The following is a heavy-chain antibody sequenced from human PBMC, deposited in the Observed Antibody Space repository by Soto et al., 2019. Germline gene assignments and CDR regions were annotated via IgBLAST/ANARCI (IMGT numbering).Heavy chain of an antibody. V-gene: IGHV3-21*01. CDR3: ARETIAVAGANDY. J-gene: IGHJ4*02. D-gene: IGHD6-19*01. CDR1: GFTFSSYS. Sequence: EVQLVESGGGLVKPGGSLRLSCAASGFTFSSYSMNWVRQAPGKGLEWVSSISSSSSYIYYADSVKGRFTISRDNAKNSLYLQMNSLRAADTAVYYCARETIAVAGANDYWGQGTLVTVSS. CDR2: ISSSSSYI.